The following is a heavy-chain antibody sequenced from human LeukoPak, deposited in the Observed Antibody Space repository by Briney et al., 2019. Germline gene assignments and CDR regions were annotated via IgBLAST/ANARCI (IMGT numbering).Heavy chain of an antibody. Sequence: SETLSLTCAVSGGSISSSNWWSWVRQPPGKGLEWIGEIYHSGSTNYNPSLKSRVTISVDKSKNQFSLKLNSVTAADTAVYYCARDRWNDAYNGMDVWGKGATVTVSS. CDR3: ARDRWNDAYNGMDV. CDR1: GGSISSSNW. CDR2: IYHSGST. V-gene: IGHV4-4*02. D-gene: IGHD1-1*01. J-gene: IGHJ6*04.